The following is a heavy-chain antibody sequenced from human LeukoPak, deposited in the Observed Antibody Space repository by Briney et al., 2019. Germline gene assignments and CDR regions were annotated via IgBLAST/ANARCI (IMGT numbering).Heavy chain of an antibody. CDR1: GGSISSSSYY. D-gene: IGHD5-24*01. Sequence: SETLSLTCTVSGGSISSSSYYWGWIRQPPGKGLEWIGTIYYSGSTNYNPSLKSRVAISVDTFKNQFSLKLRSVTAADTAVYYCARPRDAIWGQGTMVTVSS. V-gene: IGHV4-39*01. CDR2: IYYSGST. CDR3: ARPRDAI. J-gene: IGHJ3*02.